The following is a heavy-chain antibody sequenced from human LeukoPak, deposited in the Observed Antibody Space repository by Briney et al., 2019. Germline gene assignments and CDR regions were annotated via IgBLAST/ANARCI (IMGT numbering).Heavy chain of an antibody. Sequence: ASVKVSCKASGYTFTGYYMHWVRQAPGQGLEWMGWINPNSGGTNYAQKFQGRVTMTRDTSISTAYMELSRLRSDDTAVYYCASIYYDSSGHYYYFDYWGQGTLVTVSS. D-gene: IGHD3-22*01. CDR1: GYTFTGYY. J-gene: IGHJ4*02. V-gene: IGHV1-2*02. CDR2: INPNSGGT. CDR3: ASIYYDSSGHYYYFDY.